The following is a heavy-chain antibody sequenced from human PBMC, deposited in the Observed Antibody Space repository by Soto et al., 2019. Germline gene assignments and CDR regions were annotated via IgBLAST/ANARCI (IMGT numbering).Heavy chain of an antibody. J-gene: IGHJ4*02. D-gene: IGHD6-19*01. Sequence: QVQLVESVGGVAQPGRSLRLSCAASGFTFSSHSMHWVRQAPGKGLEWVAVIAFDGSYKYYADSVKGRFTISRDNSKNTLNLQMNSLGAEDTAVYYCARGAGIIVAGTSFEYWGQGTLVTVSS. CDR1: GFTFSSHS. V-gene: IGHV3-30*04. CDR3: ARGAGIIVAGTSFEY. CDR2: IAFDGSYK.